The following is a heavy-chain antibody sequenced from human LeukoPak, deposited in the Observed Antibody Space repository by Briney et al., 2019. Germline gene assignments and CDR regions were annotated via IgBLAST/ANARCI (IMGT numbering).Heavy chain of an antibody. CDR3: ARAPAMILRPNYMDV. CDR2: ISSSSSYI. D-gene: IGHD3-3*01. V-gene: IGHV3-21*06. J-gene: IGHJ6*03. Sequence: GGSLRLSCAASGFTFSSYSMNWVRQAPGKGLEWVSSISSSSSYIYYADSMKGRFTISRDNAKNSLYLQMNSLRADDTAVYYCARAPAMILRPNYMDVWGKGTTVTVSS. CDR1: GFTFSSYS.